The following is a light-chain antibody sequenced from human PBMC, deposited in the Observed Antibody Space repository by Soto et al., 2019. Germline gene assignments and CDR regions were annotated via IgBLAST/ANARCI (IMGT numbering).Light chain of an antibody. V-gene: IGLV8-61*01. CDR1: SGSVSTSYY. CDR3: VLYMGSGIWV. Sequence: QTVVTQEPSFSVSPGGTVTLTCGLSSGSVSTSYYPSWYQQTPGQAPRTLIYSTNTRSSRVPDRFSGSILGNKAALTITGAQADDESDYYCVLYMGSGIWVFGGGTKVTVL. CDR2: STN. J-gene: IGLJ3*02.